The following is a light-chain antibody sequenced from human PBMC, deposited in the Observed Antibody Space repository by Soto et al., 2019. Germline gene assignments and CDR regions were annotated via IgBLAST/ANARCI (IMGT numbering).Light chain of an antibody. CDR2: AES. V-gene: IGKV3-20*01. CDR3: QQYVGSPPKYT. CDR1: QSVSSSS. J-gene: IGKJ2*01. Sequence: EIVLTQSPSTLSLSPGERATLSCRASQSVSSSSLAWYQQKPGQAPRLLIYAESSRASGIPGRFSGSGSGTDFTLTISRLEPEDFAVYYCQQYVGSPPKYTFGQGTKLEIK.